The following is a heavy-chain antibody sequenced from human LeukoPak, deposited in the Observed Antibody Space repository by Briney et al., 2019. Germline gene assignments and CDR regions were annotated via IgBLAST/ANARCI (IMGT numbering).Heavy chain of an antibody. V-gene: IGHV4-39*07. D-gene: IGHD3-22*01. CDR2: INYRGST. J-gene: IGHJ6*03. CDR1: NASISSNTYY. CDR3: TRGSIAYYYMDV. Sequence: SETLSLTCTVSNASISSNTYYRAWIRQPPGKGLEYIGSINYRGSTYYNPSLKSRVTLSVDTSKNQFSLKLISVTAADTAVYYCTRGSIAYYYMDVWGKGTTVTISS.